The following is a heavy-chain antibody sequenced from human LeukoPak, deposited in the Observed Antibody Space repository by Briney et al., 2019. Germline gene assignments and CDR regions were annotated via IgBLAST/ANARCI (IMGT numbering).Heavy chain of an antibody. CDR3: ARDGHGGSLNYYYYYMDV. CDR2: ISSSSSYI. J-gene: IGHJ6*03. Sequence: GGSLRLSCAASGFTFSSYSMNWVRQAPGKGLEWVSSISSSSSYIYYADSVKGRFTISRDNAKNSLYLQMNSLRAEDTAVYYCARDGHGGSLNYYYYYMDVWGKGTTVTVSS. V-gene: IGHV3-21*01. D-gene: IGHD1-26*01. CDR1: GFTFSSYS.